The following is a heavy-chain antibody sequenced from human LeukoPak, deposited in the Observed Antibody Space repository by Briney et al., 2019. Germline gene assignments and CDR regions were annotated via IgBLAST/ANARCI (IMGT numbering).Heavy chain of an antibody. Sequence: KPSETLSLTCTVSGGSISPYYWSWIRQTPGKGLEWIGYILYSGTTTNYNPSLKSRVTISVDTSKNQFSLKLSSVTAADTAVYYCARELVGGSYFNGIDVWGQGTTVTVSS. V-gene: IGHV4-59*01. CDR2: ILYSGTTT. J-gene: IGHJ6*02. CDR1: GGSISPYY. D-gene: IGHD1-26*01. CDR3: ARELVGGSYFNGIDV.